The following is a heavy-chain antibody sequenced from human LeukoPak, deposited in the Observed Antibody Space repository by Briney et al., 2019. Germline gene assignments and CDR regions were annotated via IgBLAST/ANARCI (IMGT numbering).Heavy chain of an antibody. Sequence: ASVKVSCKASGYTFTGYYMHWVRQAPGQGLEWMGWIKPNSGGTNYAQKFQGRVTMARDTSISTAYMELSNLGSDDTAVYYCARERGIIAFDLWGQGTMVTVSS. V-gene: IGHV1-2*02. D-gene: IGHD2-21*01. CDR3: ARERGIIAFDL. J-gene: IGHJ3*01. CDR2: IKPNSGGT. CDR1: GYTFTGYY.